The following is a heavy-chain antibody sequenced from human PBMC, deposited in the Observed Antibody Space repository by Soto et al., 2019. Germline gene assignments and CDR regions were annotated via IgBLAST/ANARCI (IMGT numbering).Heavy chain of an antibody. Sequence: EVQLLESGGGLVQPGGSLRLSCAASGFAFSTYTMSWLRQAPGKGLEWVSAINPSGGYTYADSVEGRFTISRDNSKNTLYLQMNSLRVEDTAIYYCANARDFTVNYSCFDYWGEGTLLTVSS. CDR3: ANARDFTVNYSCFDY. J-gene: IGHJ4*02. CDR1: GFAFSTYT. D-gene: IGHD1-7*01. CDR2: INPSGGYT. V-gene: IGHV3-23*01.